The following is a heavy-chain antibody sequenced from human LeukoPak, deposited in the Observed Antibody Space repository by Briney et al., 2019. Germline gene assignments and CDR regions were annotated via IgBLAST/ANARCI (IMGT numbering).Heavy chain of an antibody. J-gene: IGHJ4*02. V-gene: IGHV3-69-1*01. D-gene: IGHD3-9*01. CDR2: ISSSSTI. CDR3: ARVLGYDILTGYPVYYFDY. Sequence: GGSLRLSCAASEFTFSTYSMNWVRLAPGKGLEWVASISSSSTIYYADSVKGRFTISRDNAKNSLYLQMNSLRAEDTAVYYCARVLGYDILTGYPVYYFDYWGQGTLVTVSS. CDR1: EFTFSTYS.